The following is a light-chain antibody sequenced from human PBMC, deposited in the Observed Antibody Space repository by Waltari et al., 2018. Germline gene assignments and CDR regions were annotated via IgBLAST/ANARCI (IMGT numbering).Light chain of an antibody. CDR1: SSDVGDYNF. V-gene: IGLV2-14*01. J-gene: IGLJ2*01. CDR3: SSYTSSTTGI. Sequence: QSALTQPASVSGSPGQSITISCTGTSSDVGDYNFISWYQQRPGKAPELLVYDVSHRPSGVSTRFSGSKSGNTADLTISGLQAEDEADYYCSSYTSSTTGIFGGGTKLTVL. CDR2: DVS.